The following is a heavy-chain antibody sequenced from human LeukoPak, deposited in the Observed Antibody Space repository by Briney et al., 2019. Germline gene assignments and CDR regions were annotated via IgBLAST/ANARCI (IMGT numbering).Heavy chain of an antibody. V-gene: IGHV4-39*07. CDR2: VYYSGST. CDR3: ARGVTYYYGSGSYYLDY. Sequence: KSSETLSLTCTVSGGSISSRSYYWGWIRQPPGKGLEWIVSVYYSGSTYYNPSLKSRVTISVDTSKNQFSLKLSSVTATDTAVYYCARGVTYYYGSGSYYLDYWGQGTLVTVSS. CDR1: GGSISSRSYY. D-gene: IGHD3-10*01. J-gene: IGHJ4*02.